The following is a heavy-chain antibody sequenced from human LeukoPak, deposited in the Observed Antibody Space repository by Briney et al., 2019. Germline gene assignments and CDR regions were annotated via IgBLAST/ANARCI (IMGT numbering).Heavy chain of an antibody. CDR3: ARALSA. CDR1: GFIFSNYW. J-gene: IGHJ4*02. D-gene: IGHD3-3*01. V-gene: IGHV3-7*03. Sequence: PGGSLRLSCVTSGFIFSNYWMHWVRQAPGKGLEWVANIKQDASEIYYVDSVKGRFSISRDNAKSSVYLQMDSLRAEDTAVYYCARALSAWGRGTLVTVSS. CDR2: IKQDASEI.